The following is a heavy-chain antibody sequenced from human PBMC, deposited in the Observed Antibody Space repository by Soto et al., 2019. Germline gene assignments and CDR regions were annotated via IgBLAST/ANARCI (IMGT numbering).Heavy chain of an antibody. CDR2: IIPILGIA. CDR1: GGTFSSYT. V-gene: IGHV1-69*04. Sequence: SVKVSCKASGGTFSSYTISWVRQAPGQGLEWMGRIIPILGIANYAQKFQGRVTITADKSTSTAYMELSSLRSEDTAVYYCARDRGSGTTSATSYYYYMDVWGKGTTVTVSS. J-gene: IGHJ6*03. D-gene: IGHD1-7*01. CDR3: ARDRGSGTTSATSYYYYMDV.